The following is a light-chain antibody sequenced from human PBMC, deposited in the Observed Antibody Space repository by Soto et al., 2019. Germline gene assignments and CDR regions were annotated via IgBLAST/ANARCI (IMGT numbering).Light chain of an antibody. CDR1: QSVSSSY. CDR2: GAS. J-gene: IGKJ2*01. V-gene: IGKV3-20*01. Sequence: EIVLTQSPGTLSLSPGERATLSCRASQSVSSSYLAWYQQKPGQAPRLLIYGASTRATGIPDRFSGSGSGTDFTLTISRLEPEDFAVYYCQQYSSPPPRTFGQGTKLEI. CDR3: QQYSSPPPRT.